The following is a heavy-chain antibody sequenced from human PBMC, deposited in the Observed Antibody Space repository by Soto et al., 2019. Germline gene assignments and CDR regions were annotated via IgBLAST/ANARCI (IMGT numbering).Heavy chain of an antibody. CDR1: GYTFTSYD. J-gene: IGHJ6*02. CDR2: MNPNSGNT. V-gene: IGHV1-8*01. CDR3: ARFTQLRCFVWRSSLDYYGMDV. Sequence: QVQLVQSGAEVKKPGASVKVSCKASGYTFTSYDINWVRQATGQGLEWMGWMNPNSGNTGYAQKFQGRVTMTRNTSTISAYMWLSSLRSEDTALYYCARFTQLRCFVWRSSLDYYGMDVWGQGTTVTVSS. D-gene: IGHD3-9*01.